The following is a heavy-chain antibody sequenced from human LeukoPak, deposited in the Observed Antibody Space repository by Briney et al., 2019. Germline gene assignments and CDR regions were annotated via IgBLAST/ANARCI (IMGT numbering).Heavy chain of an antibody. Sequence: ASVKVSCKASGYTFTSYDINWVRQATGQGLEWMGWMNPNSGNTGYAQKFQGRVTMTRNTSISTAYMELSSLRSEDTAVYYCARAAKGDYYYDSSGYWRWGQGILVTVSS. J-gene: IGHJ4*02. D-gene: IGHD3-22*01. V-gene: IGHV1-8*01. CDR1: GYTFTSYD. CDR3: ARAAKGDYYYDSSGYWR. CDR2: MNPNSGNT.